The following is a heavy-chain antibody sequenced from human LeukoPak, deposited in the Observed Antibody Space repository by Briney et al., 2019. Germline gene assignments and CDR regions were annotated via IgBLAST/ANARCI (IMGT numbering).Heavy chain of an antibody. Sequence: GGSLRLSCAASGFTHNDYAMAWVRQGPGKGLEGVSSITGGGGTTYYADSVRGRFTFSRDNSENTLYLQMNSLRAEDTATYYCAKVNSFKIGWKSPIDSWGQGTLVTVSS. J-gene: IGHJ4*02. CDR1: GFTHNDYA. D-gene: IGHD4-23*01. V-gene: IGHV3-23*01. CDR2: ITGGGGTT. CDR3: AKVNSFKIGWKSPIDS.